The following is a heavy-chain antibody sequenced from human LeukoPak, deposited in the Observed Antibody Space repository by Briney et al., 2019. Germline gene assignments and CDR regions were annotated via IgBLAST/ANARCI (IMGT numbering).Heavy chain of an antibody. CDR3: ARRFSSGYYPNWFDP. CDR1: GGSISSSSYY. D-gene: IGHD3-22*01. Sequence: SETLSLTCTVSGGSISSSSYYWGWIRQPPGKGLEWIGSIYYSGSTYYNPSLKSRVTISVDTSKNQFSLKLSSVTAADTAVYYCARRFSSGYYPNWFDPWGQGTLVTVSS. CDR2: IYYSGST. V-gene: IGHV4-39*01. J-gene: IGHJ5*02.